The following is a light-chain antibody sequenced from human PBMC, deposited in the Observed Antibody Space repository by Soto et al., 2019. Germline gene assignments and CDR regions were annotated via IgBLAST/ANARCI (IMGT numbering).Light chain of an antibody. Sequence: QLVLTQPPSVSGAPGQRVTISCTGSSSNIGAGYDVHWYQQLPGTAPKLLIYGNSNRPSGGPDRFSGSKSGTSASLAITGLQAEDEADYYCQSYDSSLSGFWVFGGGTKLTVL. CDR1: SSNIGAGYD. CDR3: QSYDSSLSGFWV. CDR2: GNS. J-gene: IGLJ3*02. V-gene: IGLV1-40*01.